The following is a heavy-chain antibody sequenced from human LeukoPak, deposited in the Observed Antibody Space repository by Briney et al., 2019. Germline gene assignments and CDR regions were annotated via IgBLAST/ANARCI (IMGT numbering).Heavy chain of an antibody. CDR2: ISHSGST. J-gene: IGHJ5*02. Sequence: SETLSLTCAVYGGSFNGYYWTWIRQPPGKGLEWIGEISHSGSTSYNPSLKSRVIMSVDTSKNQFSVKLRSVTAADTAVYYCARHGVVTWFDPWGQGTLVTVSS. D-gene: IGHD3-16*01. CDR3: ARHGVVTWFDP. CDR1: GGSFNGYY. V-gene: IGHV4-34*01.